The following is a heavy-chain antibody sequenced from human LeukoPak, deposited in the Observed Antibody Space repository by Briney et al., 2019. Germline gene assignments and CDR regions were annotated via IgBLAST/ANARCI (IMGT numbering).Heavy chain of an antibody. V-gene: IGHV1-2*02. CDR2: INPNSGGT. D-gene: IGHD2-21*02. CDR3: ARGAYCGGDCYSDYYYYMDV. CDR1: GYTFTGYY. J-gene: IGHJ6*03. Sequence: ASVKVSCKASGYTFTGYYMHWVRQAPGQGLEWMGWINPNSGGTNYAQKFQGRVTMTRDTSISTAYMELSRLRSDDTAVYYCARGAYCGGDCYSDYYYYMDVWGKGTTVTISS.